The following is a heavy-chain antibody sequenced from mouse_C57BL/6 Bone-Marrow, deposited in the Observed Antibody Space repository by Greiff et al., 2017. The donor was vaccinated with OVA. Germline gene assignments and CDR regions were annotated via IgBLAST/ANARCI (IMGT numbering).Heavy chain of an antibody. Sequence: VKLQESGPGLVQPSQRLSITCTVSGFSLTSYGVHWVRQSPGKGLEWLGVIWSGGSTDYNAAFISSLSISKDNSKSQVFFKMNSLQADDTAIYYCARNFWVTTVVPGTWFAYWGQGTLVTVSA. D-gene: IGHD1-1*01. CDR3: ARNFWVTTVVPGTWFAY. CDR2: IWSGGST. J-gene: IGHJ3*01. V-gene: IGHV2-2*01. CDR1: GFSLTSYG.